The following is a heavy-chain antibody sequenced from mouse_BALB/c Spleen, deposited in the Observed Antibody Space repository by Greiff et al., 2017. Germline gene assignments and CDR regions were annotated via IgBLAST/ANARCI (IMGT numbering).Heavy chain of an antibody. CDR1: GYTFTDYW. Sequence: VQLQQPGAELVMPGASVKMSCKASGYTFTDYWMHWVKQRPGQGLEWIGAIDTSDSYTSYNQKFKGKATLTVDESSSTAYMQLSSLTSEDSAVYYCARSRWGDYWGQGTTLTVSS. CDR2: IDTSDSYT. D-gene: IGHD2-3*01. V-gene: IGHV1-69*01. CDR3: ARSRWGDY. J-gene: IGHJ2*01.